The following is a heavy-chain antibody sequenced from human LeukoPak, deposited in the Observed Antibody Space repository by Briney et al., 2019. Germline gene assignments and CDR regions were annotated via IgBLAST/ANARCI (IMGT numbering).Heavy chain of an antibody. D-gene: IGHD4-23*01. J-gene: IGHJ4*02. Sequence: GGSLRLSCAASGFTFSNHWIHWVRQAPGKGLVWVSRIKTDGSVTNYADSVEGRFIISRDSSKNTLYLQMNSLRAEDTAVYYCTDAVAGWGQGTLVTVSS. CDR2: IKTDGSVT. V-gene: IGHV3-74*01. CDR1: GFTFSNHW. CDR3: TDAVAG.